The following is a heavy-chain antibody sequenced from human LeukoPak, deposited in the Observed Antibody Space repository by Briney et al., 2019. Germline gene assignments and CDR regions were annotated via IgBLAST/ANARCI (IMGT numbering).Heavy chain of an antibody. CDR2: MYSRGDT. V-gene: IGHV3-53*01. D-gene: IGHD6-13*01. CDR1: GFTVSDNY. Sequence: GGSLRLSCAASGFTVSDNYMSWVRQAPGKGLEWVSVMYSRGDTYYANSVKGRFTFSRDISKSTLYLQMNGLRTEDTAMYYCARDAPQVPAAGVLASWGQGTLVTVSS. J-gene: IGHJ5*02. CDR3: ARDAPQVPAAGVLAS.